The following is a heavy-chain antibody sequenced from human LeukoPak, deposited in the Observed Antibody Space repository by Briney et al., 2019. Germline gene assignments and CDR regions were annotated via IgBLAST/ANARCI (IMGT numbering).Heavy chain of an antibody. CDR3: ARGNYDYDIRY. CDR1: GFTFSGYG. V-gene: IGHV3-30*02. CDR2: IRYDGSRE. J-gene: IGHJ4*02. Sequence: GGSLRLSCAGSGFTFSGYGMHWVRQAPGKGLEWVSFIRYDGSREYYGDSVKGRFTISRDNSKSTLFLHMNSLRPDDTAVYYCARGNYDYDIRYWGQGTLVAVSS. D-gene: IGHD3-22*01.